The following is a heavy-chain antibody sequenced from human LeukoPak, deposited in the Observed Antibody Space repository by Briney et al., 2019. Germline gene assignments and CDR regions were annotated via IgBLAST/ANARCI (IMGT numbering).Heavy chain of an antibody. CDR3: ARDSRDGYNFDY. D-gene: IGHD5-24*01. Sequence: SETLSLTCTVSGGSISSYYWSWIRQPAGKGLEWIGRIYISGSTNYNPSLKSRVTISVDTSKNQFSLKLSSVTAADTAVYYCARDSRDGYNFDYWGQGTLVTVSS. CDR1: GGSISSYY. J-gene: IGHJ4*02. CDR2: IYISGST. V-gene: IGHV4-4*07.